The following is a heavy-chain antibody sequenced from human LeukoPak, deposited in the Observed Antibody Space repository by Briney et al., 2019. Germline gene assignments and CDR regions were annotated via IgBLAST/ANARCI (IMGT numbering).Heavy chain of an antibody. J-gene: IGHJ4*02. D-gene: IGHD4-17*01. CDR1: GFPFSTYA. CDR3: AKDVYGDYGGLDY. V-gene: IGHV3-23*01. Sequence: GGSLRLSCAASGFPFSTYAMSWVRQAPGKGLEWVSSIRGSDGSTYYADSVKGGFAISRDNSKNTLYLQMNSLRAEDTAVYYCAKDVYGDYGGLDYWGQGTLVTVSS. CDR2: IRGSDGST.